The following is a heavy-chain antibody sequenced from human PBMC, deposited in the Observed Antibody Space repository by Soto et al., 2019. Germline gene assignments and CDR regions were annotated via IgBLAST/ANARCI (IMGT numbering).Heavy chain of an antibody. V-gene: IGHV3-15*07. CDR3: TTEYYDFWSGYYMKGNWFDP. CDR2: IKSKTDGGTT. J-gene: IGHJ5*02. Sequence: GGSLRLSCAASGFTFSNAWMNWVRQAPGKGLEWVGRIKSKTDGGTTDYAAPVKGRFTISRDDSKNTLYLQMNSLKTEDTAVYYCTTEYYDFWSGYYMKGNWFDPWGQGTLVTVSS. D-gene: IGHD3-3*01. CDR1: GFTFSNAW.